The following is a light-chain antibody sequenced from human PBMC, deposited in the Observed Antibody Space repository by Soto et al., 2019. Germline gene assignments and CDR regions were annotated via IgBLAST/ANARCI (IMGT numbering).Light chain of an antibody. J-gene: IGLJ2*01. CDR2: EVS. CDR1: SSDVGGYNF. CDR3: SSYRSSYTLV. Sequence: QSALTQPASVSGSPGQSITISCTGTSSDVGGYNFVSWYQQHPGKAPRLMIYEVSNRPSGVSNRFSGSKSGNTASLTISGLQAEDEADYYCSSYRSSYTLVFGGGTKLTVL. V-gene: IGLV2-14*01.